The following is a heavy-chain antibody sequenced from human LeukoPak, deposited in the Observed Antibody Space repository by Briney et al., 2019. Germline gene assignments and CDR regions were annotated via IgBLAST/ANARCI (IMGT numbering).Heavy chain of an antibody. Sequence: GGSLTLSCAASGLIFDDYTMHWVRQPPGKGLEWVSFISRDGADTYYADSVKGRFTISRDNSKNTLYLQMNSLRAEDTAVYYCARGAAAALFDYWGQGTLVTVSS. J-gene: IGHJ4*02. CDR2: ISRDGADT. V-gene: IGHV3-43*01. CDR3: ARGAAAALFDY. CDR1: GLIFDDYT. D-gene: IGHD6-13*01.